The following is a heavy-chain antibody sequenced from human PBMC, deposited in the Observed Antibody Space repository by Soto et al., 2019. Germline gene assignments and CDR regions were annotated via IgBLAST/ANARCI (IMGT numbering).Heavy chain of an antibody. CDR3: ATDTLASIAARRHYYYGMDV. CDR2: FDPEDGET. J-gene: IGHJ6*02. D-gene: IGHD6-6*01. CDR1: GYTLTELS. V-gene: IGHV1-24*01. Sequence: ASVKVSCKVSGYTLTELSMHWVRQAPGKGLEWMGGFDPEDGETIYAQKFQGRVTMTEDTSTDTAYMELSSLRSEDTAVYYCATDTLASIAARRHYYYGMDVWGQGTTVTVSS.